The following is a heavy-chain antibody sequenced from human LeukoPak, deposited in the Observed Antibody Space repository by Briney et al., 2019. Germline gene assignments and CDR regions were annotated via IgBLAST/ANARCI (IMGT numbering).Heavy chain of an antibody. J-gene: IGHJ3*02. CDR3: ARQWELGAFDI. CDR1: GFTFSSYS. CDR2: ISSSSNYI. V-gene: IGHV3-21*01. Sequence: GGSLRLPCAASGFTFSSYSMNWVRQAPGKGLEWVSSISSSSNYIYYADSVKGRFTISRDNAKNSLYLQMNSLRAEDTAVYYCARQWELGAFDIWGQGTMVTVSS. D-gene: IGHD1-26*01.